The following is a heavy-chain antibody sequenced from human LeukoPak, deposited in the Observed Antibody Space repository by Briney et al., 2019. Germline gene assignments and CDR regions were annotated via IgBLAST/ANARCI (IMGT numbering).Heavy chain of an antibody. V-gene: IGHV3-74*01. J-gene: IGHJ4*02. D-gene: IGHD3-22*01. CDR1: GFTFSNYW. CDR2: INRDGSST. Sequence: PGGSLRLSCAASGFTFSNYWMHWVRQAPGKGLVWVSDINRDGSSTSYADSVEGRFTISRDNAKNTLYLQMNSLRAEDTAVYYCAVGSSGYWAFDYWGQGTLVTVSS. CDR3: AVGSSGYWAFDY.